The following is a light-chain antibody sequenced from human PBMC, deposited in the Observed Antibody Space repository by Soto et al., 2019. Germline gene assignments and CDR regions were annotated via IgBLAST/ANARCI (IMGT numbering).Light chain of an antibody. CDR1: QSVSSTY. V-gene: IGKV3-20*01. Sequence: EIVLTQSPGTLSLSPGERATLSCRASQSVSSTYLAWYQQKPGQAPRLLIYGASSRATGIPARFSGSGSATDFTLTISRLEPEDFAVYYCQQYGSSPRTFGQGTMVEIK. J-gene: IGKJ1*01. CDR3: QQYGSSPRT. CDR2: GAS.